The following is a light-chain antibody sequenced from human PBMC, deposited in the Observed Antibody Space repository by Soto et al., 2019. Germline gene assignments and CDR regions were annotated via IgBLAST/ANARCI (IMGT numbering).Light chain of an antibody. Sequence: IVVTQSPATLSVSPWERATLSCRASESVSSNLAWFQHKPGQAPRLLIYAASTKATGVPARFSGSGSGTDFTLTISRLEPEDFAVYYCQQFSSYPLTFGGGTKVDIK. J-gene: IGKJ4*01. CDR2: AAS. V-gene: IGKV3-15*01. CDR3: QQFSSYPLT. CDR1: ESVSSN.